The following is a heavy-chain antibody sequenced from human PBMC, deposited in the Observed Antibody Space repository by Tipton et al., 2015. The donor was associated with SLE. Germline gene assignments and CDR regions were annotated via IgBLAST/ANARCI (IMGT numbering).Heavy chain of an antibody. CDR3: TRGGTGDGTNPFDP. D-gene: IGHD2-8*01. J-gene: IGHJ5*02. CDR2: ITHSGNT. Sequence: LRLSCTVFGGSFSGYYWNWFRQPPGKGLEWIGEITHSGNTNYNPSLKSRVSISVDTSKKQFSLKLSSLTAADTAVYYCTRGGTGDGTNPFDPWGQGTLVTVSS. CDR1: GGSFSGYY. V-gene: IGHV4-34*01.